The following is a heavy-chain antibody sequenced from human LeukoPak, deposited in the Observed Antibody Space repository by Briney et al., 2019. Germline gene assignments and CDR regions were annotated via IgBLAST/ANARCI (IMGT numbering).Heavy chain of an antibody. D-gene: IGHD7-27*01. J-gene: IGHJ4*02. CDR2: INQDGSDT. Sequence: GGSLRLSCAVSGLTFSSFWMSWVRQAPGKGPVWVASINQDGSDTHYMDSVRGRFTISRDNAENSLHLQMSSVRADDTAVYYCARGHWGLNYWGQGTLVTVSS. CDR3: ARGHWGLNY. CDR1: GLTFSSFW. V-gene: IGHV3-7*01.